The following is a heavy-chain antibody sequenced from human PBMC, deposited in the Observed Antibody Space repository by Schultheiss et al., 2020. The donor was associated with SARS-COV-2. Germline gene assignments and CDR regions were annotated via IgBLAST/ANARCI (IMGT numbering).Heavy chain of an antibody. CDR1: GGSFSGYF. D-gene: IGHD5-18*01. Sequence: SETLSLTCAVYGGSFSGYFWSWLRQPPGKGLEWIGEITHSGNTNYDPSLKTRVTISVDTSKSQFSLNLNSVTAADTAVYYCARDKIGYSYAFDIWGQGTMVTVSS. CDR3: ARDKIGYSYAFDI. CDR2: ITHSGNT. J-gene: IGHJ3*02. V-gene: IGHV4-34*01.